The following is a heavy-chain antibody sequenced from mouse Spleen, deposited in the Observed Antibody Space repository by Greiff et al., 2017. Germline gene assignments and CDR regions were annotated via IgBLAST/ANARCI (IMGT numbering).Heavy chain of an antibody. V-gene: IGHV1-80*01. CDR3: AGSSYWYFDV. J-gene: IGHJ1*03. Sequence: LQESGAELVKPGASVKISCKASGYAFSSYWMNWVKQRPGKGLEWIGQIYPGDGDTNYNGKFKGKATLTADKSSSTAYMQLSSLTSEDSAVYFCAGSSYWYFDVWGTGTTVTVSS. D-gene: IGHD1-1*01. CDR2: IYPGDGDT. CDR1: GYAFSSYW.